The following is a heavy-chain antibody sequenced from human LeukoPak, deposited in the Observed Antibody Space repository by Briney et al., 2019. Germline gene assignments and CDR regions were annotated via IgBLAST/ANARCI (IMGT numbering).Heavy chain of an antibody. V-gene: IGHV1-3*01. CDR3: ARDDGNTWLLDS. J-gene: IGHJ4*02. D-gene: IGHD5-24*01. CDR2: IIPGNGNT. Sequence: ASAKVSCKASGYTFSTYAMHWVRQAPGQSLEWMGWIIPGNGNTKYSQNFQGRVTITTDTSASTAYMELSSLRSEDTAMYYCARDDGNTWLLDSWGQGTLVTVSS. CDR1: GYTFSTYA.